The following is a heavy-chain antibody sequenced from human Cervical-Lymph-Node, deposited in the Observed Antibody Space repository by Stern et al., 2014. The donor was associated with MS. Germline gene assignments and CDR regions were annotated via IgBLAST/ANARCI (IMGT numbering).Heavy chain of an antibody. CDR1: GYSFTIYY. V-gene: IGHV5-51*01. CDR3: ARHVQGFDY. Sequence: VQLVESGAEVKKPGESLKISCKLSGYSFTIYYIAWVRQMPGNGLEWMGVIYPYDSDPTYSPSFQGQVTISADKSITTAYLQWSSLRASDTAMYYCARHVQGFDYWGQGTLVTVSS. CDR2: IYPYDSDP. J-gene: IGHJ4*02.